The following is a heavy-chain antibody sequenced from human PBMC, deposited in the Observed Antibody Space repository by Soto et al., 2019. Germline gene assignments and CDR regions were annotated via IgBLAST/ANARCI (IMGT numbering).Heavy chain of an antibody. V-gene: IGHV3-74*01. CDR2: INSDGSST. Sequence: PGGSLRLSCAASGFTFSSYWMHWVRQAPGKGLVWVSRINSDGSSTSYADSVKGRFTISRDNAKNTLYLQMNSLRAEDTAVYYCAREYPDDYGDYQGGGYMDVWGQGTTVTVSS. D-gene: IGHD4-17*01. CDR1: GFTFSSYW. J-gene: IGHJ6*02. CDR3: AREYPDDYGDYQGGGYMDV.